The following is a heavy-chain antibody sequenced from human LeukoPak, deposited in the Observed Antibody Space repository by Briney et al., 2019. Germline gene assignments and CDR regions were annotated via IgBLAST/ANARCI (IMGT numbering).Heavy chain of an antibody. D-gene: IGHD3-3*01. CDR2: IYHSGST. J-gene: IGHJ5*02. Sequence: SETLSLTCIVSGYSISSGYYWVWIRQPPGKGLEWIGSIYHSGSTYYNPSLKSRVSISVDTSKNQFSMKVTSVTAADTAVYYCATNYDFWSGYYWGPRINWFDPWGQGTLVTVSS. CDR1: GYSISSGYY. CDR3: ATNYDFWSGYYWGPRINWFDP. V-gene: IGHV4-38-2*02.